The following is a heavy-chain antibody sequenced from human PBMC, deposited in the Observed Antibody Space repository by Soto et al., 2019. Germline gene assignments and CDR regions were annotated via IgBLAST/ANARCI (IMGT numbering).Heavy chain of an antibody. Sequence: SETLSLTCTVSGGSMRNYFWTWIRQPPGKGLEWIGYIHYSGTTSFFPSYNPSLRSRVTISEDTSKNQFSLKLLSVTTADTAVYYCARGLNPYNWFDPWGQGALVTVSS. CDR2: IHYSGTT. CDR3: ARGLNPYNWFDP. CDR1: GGSMRNYF. J-gene: IGHJ5*02. V-gene: IGHV4-59*01.